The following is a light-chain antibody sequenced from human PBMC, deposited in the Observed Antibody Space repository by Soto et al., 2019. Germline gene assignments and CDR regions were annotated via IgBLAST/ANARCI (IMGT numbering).Light chain of an antibody. CDR2: DAS. Sequence: EIVLTQSPATLSLSPGETATLSCRASQGIDIYLAWYQQRPGRAPRLLIYDASSRPAAVPARFSGSGSGTDFTLTIAGLEPEDFAVYYCQQRGNWPLTFGGGTKVDIK. J-gene: IGKJ4*01. CDR3: QQRGNWPLT. CDR1: QGIDIY. V-gene: IGKV3-11*01.